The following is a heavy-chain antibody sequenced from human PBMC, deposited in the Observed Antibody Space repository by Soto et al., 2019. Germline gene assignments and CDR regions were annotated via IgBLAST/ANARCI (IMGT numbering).Heavy chain of an antibody. CDR3: ARGAYCSGGSCYRGFDY. Sequence: SETLSLTCTVSGGSISSYYWSWIRQPPGKGLEWIGYIYYSGSTNYNPSLKSRVTISVDTSKNQFSLKLSSVTAADTAVYYRARGAYCSGGSCYRGFDYWGQGTLVTVSS. CDR2: IYYSGST. J-gene: IGHJ4*02. CDR1: GGSISSYY. D-gene: IGHD2-15*01. V-gene: IGHV4-59*01.